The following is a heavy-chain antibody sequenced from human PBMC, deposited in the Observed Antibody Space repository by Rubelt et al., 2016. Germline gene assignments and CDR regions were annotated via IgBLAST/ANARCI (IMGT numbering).Heavy chain of an antibody. V-gene: IGHV1-2*02. CDR1: GYTFTGYY. CDR3: AREDGDY. J-gene: IGHJ4*02. Sequence: QVQLVQSGAEVKKPGASVKVSWKPSGYTFTGYYIHWVRQAPGQGLEWMGWINPNSGGTNYAQRFQGRVTMTRDTSISTAYMGLSGLRSDDTAVVYCAREDGDYWGQGTLVTVSS. CDR2: INPNSGGT. D-gene: IGHD5-24*01.